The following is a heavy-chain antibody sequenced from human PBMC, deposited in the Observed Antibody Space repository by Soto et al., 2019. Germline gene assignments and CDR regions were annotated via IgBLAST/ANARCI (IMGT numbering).Heavy chain of an antibody. V-gene: IGHV3-30*18. J-gene: IGHJ6*02. CDR3: AKTGVGSSATTGPYYYYGMDV. CDR1: GFTFSSYG. CDR2: ISYDGSNK. D-gene: IGHD2-2*01. Sequence: GGSLRLSCAASGFTFSSYGMHWVRQAPGKGLEWVAVISYDGSNKYYADSVKGRFTISRDNSKNTLYLQMNSLRAEDTAVYYCAKTGVGSSATTGPYYYYGMDVWGQGTTVTVSS.